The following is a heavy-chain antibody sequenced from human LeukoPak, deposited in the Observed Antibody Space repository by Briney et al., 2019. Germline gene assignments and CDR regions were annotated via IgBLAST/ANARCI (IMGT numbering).Heavy chain of an antibody. J-gene: IGHJ6*03. V-gene: IGHV4-4*02. CDR2: IYHSGST. CDR3: ARDNPSGYTYGHYYYYMDV. D-gene: IGHD5-18*01. CDR1: GGSISSSNW. Sequence: SETLSLTCAVSGGSISSSNWWSWVRQPPGKGLEWIGEIYHSGSTNYNPSLKSRVTMSVDTSKNQFSLQLTSVTAADTAVYYCARDNPSGYTYGHYYYYMDVWGKGTTVTVSS.